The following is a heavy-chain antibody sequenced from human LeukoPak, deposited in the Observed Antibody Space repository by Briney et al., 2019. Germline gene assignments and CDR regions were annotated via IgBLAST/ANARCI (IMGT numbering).Heavy chain of an antibody. CDR2: IKGDGSEK. Sequence: GGSLRLSCAASRFTFYTYWMSWVRQAPGKGLEWVATIKGDGSEKYYVDPVKGRFTISRDNAKNSLYLQMNSLRVEDTAVYYCARLLGDRTIYASWGPGPLVTVSS. V-gene: IGHV3-7*01. CDR1: RFTFYTYW. CDR3: ARLLGDRTIYAS. D-gene: IGHD1-26*01. J-gene: IGHJ5*02.